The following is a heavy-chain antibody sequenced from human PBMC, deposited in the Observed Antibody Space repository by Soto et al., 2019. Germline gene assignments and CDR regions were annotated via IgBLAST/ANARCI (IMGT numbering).Heavy chain of an antibody. D-gene: IGHD1-26*01. CDR2: ISYDGSNK. CDR1: GFTFSSYG. Sequence: QVQLVESGGGVVQPGRSLRLSCAASGFTFSSYGMHWVRQAPGKGLEWVAVISYDGSNKYYADSVKGRFTMSRDNSKNTLYLQMNSLRAEDTAVYYCAKLGATYAFDIWGQGTMVTVS. CDR3: AKLGATYAFDI. V-gene: IGHV3-30*18. J-gene: IGHJ3*02.